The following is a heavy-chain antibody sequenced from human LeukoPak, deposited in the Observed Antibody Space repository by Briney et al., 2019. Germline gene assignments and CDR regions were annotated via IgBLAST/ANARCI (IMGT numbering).Heavy chain of an antibody. V-gene: IGHV3-7*01. CDR2: IKHDGSEK. D-gene: IGHD5-12*01. J-gene: IGHJ4*02. CDR3: ARCVMGYSGYDLDY. CDR1: GFTLSSIW. Sequence: GGSLKLSCAASGFTLSSIWMSWVRQAPGKGLEWVANIKHDGSEKYYVESVKGRFTISRDNAKNSLYLQINSLRVEDTAVYYCARCVMGYSGYDLDYWGQGTLVTVSS.